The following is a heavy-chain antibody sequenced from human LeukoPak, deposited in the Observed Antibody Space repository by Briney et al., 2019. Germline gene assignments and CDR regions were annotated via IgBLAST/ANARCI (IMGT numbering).Heavy chain of an antibody. Sequence: PSGTLSLTCAVSGGSITTTNWWSWVRQPPGKGREWIGEVHLNGATNYNPSLESRFSMSIDKSNNHLSLEVTSVTAADTAMYYCTRESGAFSPFGFWGQGTLVTVSS. CDR3: TRESGAFSPFGF. CDR1: GGSITTTNW. D-gene: IGHD1-26*01. V-gene: IGHV4-4*02. J-gene: IGHJ4*02. CDR2: VHLNGAT.